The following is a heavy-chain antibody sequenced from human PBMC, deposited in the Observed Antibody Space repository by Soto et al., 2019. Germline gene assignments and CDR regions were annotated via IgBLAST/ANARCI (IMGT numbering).Heavy chain of an antibody. Sequence: GGSLRLSCAASGFTFSSYAMSWVRQAPGKGLEWVSAISGSGGSTYYADSVKGRFTISRDNSKNTLYLQMNSLRAEDTAVYYCAKGRDIVVVTGGMDVWGQGTTVTVSS. CDR3: AKGRDIVVVTGGMDV. CDR1: GFTFSSYA. V-gene: IGHV3-23*01. CDR2: ISGSGGST. D-gene: IGHD2-21*02. J-gene: IGHJ6*02.